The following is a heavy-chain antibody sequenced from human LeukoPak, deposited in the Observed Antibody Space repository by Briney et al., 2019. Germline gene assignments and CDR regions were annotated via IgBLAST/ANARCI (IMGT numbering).Heavy chain of an antibody. Sequence: GRSLSLSCTASGFXFSSYGMHWVRQAPGKGLKWVSGISDSGSTTYYADSVKGRFTISRDNSKNTLNLQMNSLRAEDTALYYCAKGPPASIAVAGTKLDYWGQGTLVTVSS. J-gene: IGHJ4*02. CDR1: GFXFSSYG. CDR3: AKGPPASIAVAGTKLDY. D-gene: IGHD6-19*01. V-gene: IGHV3-23*01. CDR2: ISDSGSTT.